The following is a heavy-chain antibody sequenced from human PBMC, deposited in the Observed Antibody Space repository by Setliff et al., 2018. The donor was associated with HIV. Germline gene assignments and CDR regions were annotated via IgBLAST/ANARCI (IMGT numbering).Heavy chain of an antibody. J-gene: IGHJ6*02. V-gene: IGHV1-18*01. CDR1: GYTFTAYG. CDR3: ARDVEHMMDV. CDR2: ISTYSDET. Sequence: AASVKVSCKPSGYTFTAYGLSWVRQAPGQGLEWMGWISTYSDETSYAQKLQGRVTMTTDTSTSTAYMELRRLRFDDTAVYYCARDVEHMMDVWGQGTTVTVSS.